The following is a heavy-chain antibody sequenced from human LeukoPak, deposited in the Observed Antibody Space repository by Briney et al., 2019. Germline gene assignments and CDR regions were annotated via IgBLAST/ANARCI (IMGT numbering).Heavy chain of an antibody. CDR2: ISGSGDST. Sequence: GSLRLSCAASGFSFSNYAMSWVRQAPGKGLEWVSVISGSGDSTNYADSVKGRFTISRDNSKNTLYLQMNSLRAEDTAVYYCAKVGWYYYGSGSYLSPYNFDYWGQGTLVTVSS. J-gene: IGHJ4*02. D-gene: IGHD3-10*01. CDR1: GFSFSNYA. CDR3: AKVGWYYYGSGSYLSPYNFDY. V-gene: IGHV3-23*01.